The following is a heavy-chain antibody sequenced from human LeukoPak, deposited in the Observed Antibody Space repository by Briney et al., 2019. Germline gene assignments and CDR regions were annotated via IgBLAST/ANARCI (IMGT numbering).Heavy chain of an antibody. D-gene: IGHD2-15*01. CDR1: GYSISSGYY. CDR2: IYHSGST. J-gene: IGHJ3*02. Sequence: SETLSLTCTVSGYSISSGYYWGWIRQPPGKGLEWIGSIYHSGSTYYNPSLKSRVTISVDMSKNQFSLKLCSVTAADTAVYYCASYLRRDGWQGDAFDIWGQGTMVTVSS. V-gene: IGHV4-38-2*02. CDR3: ASYLRRDGWQGDAFDI.